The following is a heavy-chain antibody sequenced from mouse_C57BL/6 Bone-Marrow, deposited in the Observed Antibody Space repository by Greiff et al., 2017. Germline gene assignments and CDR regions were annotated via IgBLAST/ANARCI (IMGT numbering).Heavy chain of an antibody. V-gene: IGHV5-12*02. D-gene: IGHD2-1*01. J-gene: IGHJ3*01. Sequence: EVKLMESGGGLVQPGGSLKLSCATSGFTFSDYYMYWVRQTPEKRLEWVAYISNGGGSTYYPDPVKGRFTISRANAKNTLYLQMSRLKSEDTAMYYCARRAGNYGLFAYWGQGTLVTVSA. CDR2: ISNGGGST. CDR1: GFTFSDYY. CDR3: ARRAGNYGLFAY.